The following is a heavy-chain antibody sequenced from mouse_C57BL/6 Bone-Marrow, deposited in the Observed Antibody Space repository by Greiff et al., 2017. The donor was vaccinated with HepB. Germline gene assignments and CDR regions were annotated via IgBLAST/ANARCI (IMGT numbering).Heavy chain of an antibody. CDR1: GYTFTSYW. V-gene: IGHV1-55*01. Sequence: QVQLQQPGAELVKPGASVKMSCKASGYTFTSYWITWVKQRPGQGLEWIGDIYPGSGSTNYNEKFKSKATLTVDTSSSTAYMQLSSLTSEDSAVYYCARRGPITTVVATEDDWGQGTTLTVSS. CDR3: ARRGPITTVVATEDD. CDR2: IYPGSGST. D-gene: IGHD1-1*01. J-gene: IGHJ2*01.